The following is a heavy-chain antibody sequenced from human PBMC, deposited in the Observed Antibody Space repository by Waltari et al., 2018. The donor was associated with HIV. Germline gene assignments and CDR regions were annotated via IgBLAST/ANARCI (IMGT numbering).Heavy chain of an antibody. CDR3: ARAHSSGWYYFAY. D-gene: IGHD6-19*01. Sequence: QVQLVESGGGVVQPGRSLRLSCAASGFTFSGFAMQWVRQTPGKGLGWVAVMSHDGSNKYYADSVKGRFTISRDNSKNTLYLQMNSLRAEDTAVYYCARAHSSGWYYFAYWGQGTLVTVSS. CDR2: MSHDGSNK. J-gene: IGHJ4*02. V-gene: IGHV3-30*04. CDR1: GFTFSGFA.